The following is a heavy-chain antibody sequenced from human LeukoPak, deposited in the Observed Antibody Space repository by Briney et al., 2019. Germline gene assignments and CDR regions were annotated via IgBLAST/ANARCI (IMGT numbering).Heavy chain of an antibody. D-gene: IGHD1-26*01. CDR1: GYTFTGYY. J-gene: IGHJ3*02. V-gene: IGHV1-18*04. CDR2: ISAYNGNT. CDR3: ARVEELLVGATNAFDI. Sequence: GASVKVSCKASGYTFTGYYMHWVRQAPGQGLEWMGWISAYNGNTNYAQKLQGRVTMTTDTSTSTAYMELRSLRSDDTAVYYCARVEELLVGATNAFDIWGQGTMVTVSS.